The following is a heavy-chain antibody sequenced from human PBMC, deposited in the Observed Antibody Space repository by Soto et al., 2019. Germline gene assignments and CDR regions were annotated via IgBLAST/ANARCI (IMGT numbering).Heavy chain of an antibody. V-gene: IGHV4-4*02. D-gene: IGHD3-16*01. J-gene: IGHJ4*02. Sequence: QVQLQESGPGLVKPSGTLSLSCAVSGGSISSSHWWTWVRQPPGKGLEWIGEIYHSGSTNYNPSLKRRVTISVDTSRNQFSLNLSSVTDADTAVYYGASSGGGEDYWGQGILVTVSS. CDR1: GGSISSSHW. CDR3: ASSGGGEDY. CDR2: IYHSGST.